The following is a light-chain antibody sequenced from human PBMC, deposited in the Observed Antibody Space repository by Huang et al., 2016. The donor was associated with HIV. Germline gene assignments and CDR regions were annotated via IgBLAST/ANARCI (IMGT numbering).Light chain of an antibody. J-gene: IGKJ2*01. CDR2: AAS. CDR1: QIIGNTY. Sequence: EVVLTQSPGTLSLSPGERATLSCRASQIIGNTYLAWDQQKPGQAPRLLIYAASTRATDIPDRFSGRGSGTDFALTISRLEPEDFAIYYCQQLRTFGQGTKLEIK. CDR3: QQLRT. V-gene: IGKV3-20*01.